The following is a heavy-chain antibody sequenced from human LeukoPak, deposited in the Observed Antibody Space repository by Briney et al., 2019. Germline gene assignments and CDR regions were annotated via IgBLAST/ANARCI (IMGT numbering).Heavy chain of an antibody. D-gene: IGHD3-10*01. CDR1: GGSISSGSYY. Sequence: SETLSLTCTVSGGSISSGSYYWSWIRQPAGKGLEWIGSIYYSGSTYYNPSLKSRVTISVDTSKNHFSLKLSSLTAADTAVYYCARGGYDSGTYKYWYFDLWGRGTLVTVSS. CDR2: IYYSGST. J-gene: IGHJ2*01. CDR3: ARGGYDSGTYKYWYFDL. V-gene: IGHV4-61*10.